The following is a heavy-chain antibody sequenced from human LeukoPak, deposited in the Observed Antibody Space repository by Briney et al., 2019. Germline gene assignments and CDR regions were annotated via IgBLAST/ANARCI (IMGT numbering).Heavy chain of an antibody. J-gene: IGHJ5*02. CDR3: AKGYSNGYGA. Sequence: QSGGSLRLSCSVSGFTFSRYAMHWVRQAPGKGLEYVSAISSNGGSTYYADSVKGRFTISGDNSKNTLYLQMSSLRTADTAVYYCAKGYSNGYGAWGQGTLVTVSS. D-gene: IGHD6-19*01. V-gene: IGHV3-64D*06. CDR2: ISSNGGST. CDR1: GFTFSRYA.